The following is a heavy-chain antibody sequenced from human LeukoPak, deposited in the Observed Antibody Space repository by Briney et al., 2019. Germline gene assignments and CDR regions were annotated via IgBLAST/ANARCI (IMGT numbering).Heavy chain of an antibody. D-gene: IGHD5-24*01. J-gene: IGHJ6*02. Sequence: GRSLRLSCAASGFAFDDYAMHWVRQGPGKGLERVSGISWNSGTIGYADSVKGRFTISRDNAKNSLYLQLRSLRPEDTALYYCAKDSADGYRAYYFGMDVWGQGTTVTVSS. CDR3: AKDSADGYRAYYFGMDV. V-gene: IGHV3-9*01. CDR2: ISWNSGTI. CDR1: GFAFDDYA.